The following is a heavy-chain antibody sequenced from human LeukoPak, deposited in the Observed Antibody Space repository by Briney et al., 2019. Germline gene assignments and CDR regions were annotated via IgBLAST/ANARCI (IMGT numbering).Heavy chain of an antibody. V-gene: IGHV3-23*01. Sequence: GGSLRLSCAASGFTFSSHGMHWVRQAPGKGLEWVSSITGSSGTTYYADSVKGRFIISRDKSKNTPYLQVNSLRDEDTAVYFCAKGDYMDVWGRGTTVTVSS. CDR2: ITGSSGTT. CDR3: AKGDYMDV. CDR1: GFTFSSHG. J-gene: IGHJ6*03.